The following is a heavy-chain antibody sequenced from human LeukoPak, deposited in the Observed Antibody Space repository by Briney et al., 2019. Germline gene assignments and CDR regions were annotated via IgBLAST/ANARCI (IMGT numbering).Heavy chain of an antibody. Sequence: PGGSLRLSCAASGFTFSSYNMNWVRQAPGKGLERVSSITSDSSYVFYADSVKGRFTISGDNAKNSLYLQMNSLSAEDMAFYYCANAGLHGFDYWGQGTLVTVSS. D-gene: IGHD2-2*01. J-gene: IGHJ4*02. CDR3: ANAGLHGFDY. CDR1: GFTFSSYN. CDR2: ITSDSSYV. V-gene: IGHV3-21*04.